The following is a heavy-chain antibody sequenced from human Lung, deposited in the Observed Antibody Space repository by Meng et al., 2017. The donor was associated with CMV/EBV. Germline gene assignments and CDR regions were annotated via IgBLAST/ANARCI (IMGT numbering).Heavy chain of an antibody. CDR2: ISYDGSNK. CDR1: GFTFSNYA. D-gene: IGHD2-21*01. J-gene: IGHJ4*02. Sequence: GGSLRLXCAASGFTFSNYAMHWVRQAPGKGLEWVAVISYDGSNKYYADSVKGRFTISRDDSKNTLYLQMNSLRAEDTAVYYCATGDLVVMIAIPLDYWGQGXLVTVSS. CDR3: ATGDLVVMIAIPLDY. V-gene: IGHV3-30-3*01.